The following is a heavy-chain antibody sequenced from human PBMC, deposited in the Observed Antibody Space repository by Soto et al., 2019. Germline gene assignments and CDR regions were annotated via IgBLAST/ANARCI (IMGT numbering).Heavy chain of an antibody. Sequence: GGSLRLSCAASGFTFSSYTMSWVRQAPGKGLEWVSAISGSGGSTYYADSVKGRFTISRDNSKNTLYLQMNSLRAEDTAVYYCAKLGITMIVVAPYYFDYWGQGTLVTVSS. J-gene: IGHJ4*02. D-gene: IGHD3-22*01. V-gene: IGHV3-23*01. CDR3: AKLGITMIVVAPYYFDY. CDR2: ISGSGGST. CDR1: GFTFSSYT.